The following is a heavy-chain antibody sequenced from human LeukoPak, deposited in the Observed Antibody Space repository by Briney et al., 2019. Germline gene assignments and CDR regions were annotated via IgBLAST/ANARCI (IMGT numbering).Heavy chain of an antibody. Sequence: PSETLSLTCTVYGGSLSGDYWSWIRQPPGKGLVWIGEISDSGGGSADYNPSLRSRVSISVDTPKYQFSLDLRSVTAEDTVVYFWARGRLWFGELSGVYYHYMDVWGKGTTVIVSS. D-gene: IGHD3-10*01. CDR3: ARGRLWFGELSGVYYHYMDV. V-gene: IGHV4-34*01. CDR2: ISDSGGGSA. CDR1: GGSLSGDY. J-gene: IGHJ6*03.